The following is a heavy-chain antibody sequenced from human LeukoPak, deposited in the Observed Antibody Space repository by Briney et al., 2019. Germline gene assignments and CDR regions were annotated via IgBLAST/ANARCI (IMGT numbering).Heavy chain of an antibody. Sequence: ASVKVSCTASGGTFSSYAISWVRQAPGQGLEWMGGIIPIFGTANYAQKFQGRVTITADESTSTAYMELSGLRSEDTAVYYCARGSYDFWRTWGPFDYWGQGTLVTVSS. D-gene: IGHD3-3*01. CDR2: IIPIFGTA. J-gene: IGHJ4*02. CDR3: ARGSYDFWRTWGPFDY. V-gene: IGHV1-69*13. CDR1: GGTFSSYA.